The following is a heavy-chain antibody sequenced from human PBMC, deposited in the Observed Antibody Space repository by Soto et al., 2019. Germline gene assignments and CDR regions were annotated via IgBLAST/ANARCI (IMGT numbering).Heavy chain of an antibody. Sequence: SETLSLTCTVSGGSISSSSYYWGWIRQPPGKGLEWIGSIYYSGSTYYNPSLKSRVTISVDTSKNQFSLKLSSVTAADTAVYYCARQSGGYDSYYYMDVWGQGTTVTVSS. CDR1: GGSISSSSYY. CDR3: ARQSGGYDSYYYMDV. D-gene: IGHD5-12*01. CDR2: IYYSGST. V-gene: IGHV4-39*01. J-gene: IGHJ6*02.